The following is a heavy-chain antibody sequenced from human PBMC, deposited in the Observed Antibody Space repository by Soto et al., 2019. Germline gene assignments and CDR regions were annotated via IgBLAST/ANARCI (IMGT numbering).Heavy chain of an antibody. Sequence: QVQLVQSGAEVKKPGASVKVSCKASGYTFTTHGISWVRQVPGQGLEGIGWVRGHNGNTKYSQSLPGRVTVTTDTXTATAYMEVRSLRSDDTAVYYCARDLGYCSSGACYREGFAPWGQGALVSVSS. CDR2: VRGHNGNT. V-gene: IGHV1-18*01. CDR3: ARDLGYCSSGACYREGFAP. J-gene: IGHJ5*02. D-gene: IGHD2-2*01. CDR1: GYTFTTHG.